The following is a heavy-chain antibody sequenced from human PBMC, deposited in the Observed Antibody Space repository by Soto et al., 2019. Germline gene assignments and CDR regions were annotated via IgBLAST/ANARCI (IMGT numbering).Heavy chain of an antibody. J-gene: IGHJ6*02. D-gene: IGHD6-13*01. CDR3: ARQQLDGHVYYYYYGMDV. Sequence: GGSLRLSCAASGFTVSSNYMSWVRQAPGKGLEWVSVIYSGGSTYYADSVKGRFTISRDNSKNTLYLQMNSLRAEDTAVYYCARQQLDGHVYYYYYGMDVWGQGTTVTVSS. V-gene: IGHV3-66*04. CDR1: GFTVSSNY. CDR2: IYSGGST.